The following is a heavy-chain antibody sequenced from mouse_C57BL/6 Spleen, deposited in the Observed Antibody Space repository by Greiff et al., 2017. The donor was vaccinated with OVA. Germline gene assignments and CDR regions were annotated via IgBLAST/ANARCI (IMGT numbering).Heavy chain of an antibody. J-gene: IGHJ2*01. V-gene: IGHV5-9-1*02. CDR3: TRESNSYYFDY. D-gene: IGHD2-5*01. CDR2: ISSGGDYI. Sequence: EVHLVESGEGLVKPGGSLKLSCAASGFTFSSYAMSWVRQTPEKRLEWVAYISSGGDYIYYVDTVKGRFTISRDNARNILYLQMSSLKSEDTAMYYCTRESNSYYFDYWGQGTTLTVSS. CDR1: GFTFSSYA.